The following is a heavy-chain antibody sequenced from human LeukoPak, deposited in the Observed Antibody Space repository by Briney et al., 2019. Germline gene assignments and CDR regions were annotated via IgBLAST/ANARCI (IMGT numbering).Heavy chain of an antibody. D-gene: IGHD6-13*01. Sequence: GGSLRLSCAASGFTFSSYAMSWVRQAPGKGLEWVSAISGSGGSTYYADSVKGRFTISRDNSKNTLYLQMNSLRAEDTAVYYCAKSSLYSSSWPDAFDIWGQGTMVTVSS. CDR1: GFTFSSYA. V-gene: IGHV3-23*01. CDR2: ISGSGGST. J-gene: IGHJ3*02. CDR3: AKSSLYSSSWPDAFDI.